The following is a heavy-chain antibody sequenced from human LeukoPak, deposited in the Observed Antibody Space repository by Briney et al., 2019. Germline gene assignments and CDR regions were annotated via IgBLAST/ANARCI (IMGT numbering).Heavy chain of an antibody. CDR2: INPSGGST. V-gene: IGHV1-46*01. CDR1: GYTFTSYY. D-gene: IGHD3-22*01. J-gene: IGHJ4*02. CDR3: ARGLYYYDSSGYYEDY. Sequence: ASVKVSCKASGYTFTSYYMHWVRQAPGQGLEWMGIINPSGGSTSYAQKFQGRVTMTRDTSTSTVYMELSSLGSEDTAVYYCARGLYYYDSSGYYEDYWSQGTLVTVSS.